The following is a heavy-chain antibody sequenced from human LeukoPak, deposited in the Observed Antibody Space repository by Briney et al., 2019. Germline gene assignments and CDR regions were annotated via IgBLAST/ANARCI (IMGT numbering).Heavy chain of an antibody. CDR3: ARGGFSNYYDSSGKSFDY. V-gene: IGHV1-8*01. J-gene: IGHJ4*02. Sequence: GAAVTVSCMASGYTFTSYDINWVRQATGQGLEWMGWMNHNSGNTGYAQKFQGRVTMTRNTSISTAYMELSSLRSEDTAVYYCARGGFSNYYDSSGKSFDYWGQGTLVTVSS. CDR2: MNHNSGNT. D-gene: IGHD3-22*01. CDR1: GYTFTSYD.